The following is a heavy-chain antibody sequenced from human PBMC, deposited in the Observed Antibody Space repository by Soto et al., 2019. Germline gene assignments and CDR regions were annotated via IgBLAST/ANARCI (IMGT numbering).Heavy chain of an antibody. CDR3: ARRYGYSFDY. Sequence: QVQLQESGPGLVKPSETLSLTCTVSGGSISSYYWSWIRQPPGKGLEWIGYIYYSGSTNYNPSLKXRVTISVDPSKIQFSLKLSSVTAADTSVYYCARRYGYSFDYWGQGTLVTVSS. CDR1: GGSISSYY. V-gene: IGHV4-59*08. CDR2: IYYSGST. J-gene: IGHJ4*02. D-gene: IGHD1-1*01.